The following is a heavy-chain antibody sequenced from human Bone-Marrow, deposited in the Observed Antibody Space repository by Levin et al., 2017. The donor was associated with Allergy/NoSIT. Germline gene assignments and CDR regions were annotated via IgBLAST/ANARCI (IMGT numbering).Heavy chain of an antibody. J-gene: IGHJ4*02. CDR1: GYTFTGYY. V-gene: IGHV1-2*02. CDR2: INPNSGGT. CDR3: ARVSSGAVAGPTGY. D-gene: IGHD6-19*01. Sequence: ASVKVSCKASGYTFTGYYMHWVRQAPGQGLEWMGWINPNSGGTNYAQKFQGRVTMTRDTSISTAYMELSRLRSDDTAVYYCARVSSGAVAGPTGYWGQGTLVTVSS.